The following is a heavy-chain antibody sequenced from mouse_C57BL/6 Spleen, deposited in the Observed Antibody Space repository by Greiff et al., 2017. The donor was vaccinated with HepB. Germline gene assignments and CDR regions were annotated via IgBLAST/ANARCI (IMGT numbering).Heavy chain of an antibody. J-gene: IGHJ3*01. V-gene: IGHV1-64*01. D-gene: IGHD1-1*01. CDR3: ARDGIYYYGSSDAY. Sequence: QVQLKQPGAELVKPGASVKLSCKASGYTFTSYWMHWVKQRPGQGLEWIGMIHPNSGSTNYNEKFKSKATLTVDKSSSTAYMQLSSLTSEDSAVYYCARDGIYYYGSSDAYWGQGTLVTVSA. CDR2: IHPNSGST. CDR1: GYTFTSYW.